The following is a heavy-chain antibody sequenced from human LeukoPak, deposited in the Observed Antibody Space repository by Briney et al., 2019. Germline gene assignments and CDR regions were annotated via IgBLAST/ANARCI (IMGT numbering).Heavy chain of an antibody. V-gene: IGHV1-2*02. CDR2: INPNSGGT. CDR3: ARARRGAKVVDY. J-gene: IGHJ4*02. CDR1: GYTFIGYY. D-gene: IGHD1-26*01. Sequence: GASVKVSCKASGYTFIGYYMHWVRQAPGQGLEWMGWINPNSGGTNYAQKFQGRVTMTRDTSISTAYMELSRLRSDDTAVYCCARARRGAKVVDYWGQGTLVTVSS.